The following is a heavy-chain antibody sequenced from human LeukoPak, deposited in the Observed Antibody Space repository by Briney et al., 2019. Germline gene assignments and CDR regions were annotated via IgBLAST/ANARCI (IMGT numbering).Heavy chain of an antibody. V-gene: IGHV4-59*12. J-gene: IGHJ5*02. Sequence: SETLSLTCTVSGGSISSYSWSWIRQPPGKGLEWIAYVYYSGDTNYNPSLKSRVTISVDTSKNQFSLKLRSVTAADTAVYYCARVGGNSESYGWFGPWGQGSLVTVSS. CDR2: VYYSGDT. CDR3: ARVGGNSESYGWFGP. D-gene: IGHD4-23*01. CDR1: GGSISSYS.